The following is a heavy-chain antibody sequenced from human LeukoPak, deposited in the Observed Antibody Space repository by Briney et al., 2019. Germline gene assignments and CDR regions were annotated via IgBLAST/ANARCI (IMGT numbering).Heavy chain of an antibody. CDR2: IYYSGST. J-gene: IGHJ5*02. V-gene: IGHV4-59*01. D-gene: IGHD6-25*01. CDR1: GGSISSYY. CDR3: ARGAAAERFDP. Sequence: SETLSLTCTVSGGSISSYYWSWIRQPPGKGLEWIGYIYYSGSTNYNPSLKSRVTISVDTSKNQFSLKLSSVTAADTAVYYCARGAAAERFDPWGQGTLVTVSS.